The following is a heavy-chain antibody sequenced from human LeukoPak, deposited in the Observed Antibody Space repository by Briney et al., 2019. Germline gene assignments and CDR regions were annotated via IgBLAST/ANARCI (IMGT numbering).Heavy chain of an antibody. J-gene: IGHJ4*02. CDR3: ARGDAFSGDH. V-gene: IGHV3-7*04. CDR1: GFTYNNFA. CDR2: IHPEGNEK. Sequence: GGSLRLSCAASGFTYNNFAIHWVRQAPGRGLEWVANIHPEGNEKYHVESVKGRFTISRDNPKSSLFLQMNGLRVEDTAVYYCARGDAFSGDHWGQGTLVTVSS.